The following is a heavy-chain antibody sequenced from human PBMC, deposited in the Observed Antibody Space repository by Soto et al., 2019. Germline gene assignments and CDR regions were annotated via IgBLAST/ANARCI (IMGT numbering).Heavy chain of an antibody. D-gene: IGHD3-22*01. J-gene: IGHJ6*02. CDR1: GGTPSNSA. CDR2: IIPVFGRV. CDR3: AGGRLVVVRRRSSYAMDV. V-gene: IGHV1-69*01. Sequence: QVHLLLQSGAEVKKPGSSVKVSCKASGGTPSNSAISWVRQAPGQGLEWMGGIIPVFGRVKYAQNFQGRVSITADESTNTAYMELRRLRPEDQAVYYCAGGRLVVVRRRSSYAMDVWGQGPTVTVSS.